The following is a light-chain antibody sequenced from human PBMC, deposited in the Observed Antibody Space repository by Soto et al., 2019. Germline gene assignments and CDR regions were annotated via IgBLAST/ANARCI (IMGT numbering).Light chain of an antibody. CDR1: SSDVGGYNY. Sequence: QSALTQPASVSGSPGQSITISGTGTSSDVGGYNYVSWYQQHPGKAPKLMIYEVSNRPSGVSNRFSGSKSGNTASLTISGLQAEDEADYYCSSYTSSSTPNWVFGGGTKVTVL. V-gene: IGLV2-14*01. CDR3: SSYTSSSTPNWV. J-gene: IGLJ3*02. CDR2: EVS.